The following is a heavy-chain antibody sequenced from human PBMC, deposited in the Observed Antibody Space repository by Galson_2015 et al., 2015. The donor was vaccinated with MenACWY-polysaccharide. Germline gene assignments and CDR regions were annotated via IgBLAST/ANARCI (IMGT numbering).Heavy chain of an antibody. V-gene: IGHV7-4-1*02. J-gene: IGHJ4*02. CDR1: GYTFTNYA. CDR3: VRDPEKTSTTVPMGRFDS. D-gene: IGHD4-17*01. CDR2: INTNTGNP. Sequence: SVKVSCKASGYTFTNYAINWVRQAPGQGLEWLGWINTNTGNPTYAQGFTGRFVFSLDTSVSTTYLQISSLKAEDTAVYYCVRDPEKTSTTVPMGRFDSWGQGTLVTVSS.